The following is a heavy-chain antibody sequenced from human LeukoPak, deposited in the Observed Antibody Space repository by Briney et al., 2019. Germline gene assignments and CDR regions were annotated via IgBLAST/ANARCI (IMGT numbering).Heavy chain of an antibody. J-gene: IGHJ6*03. CDR1: GFTFSSYW. CDR3: ARSYDFWSGYYTGYYYYYMDV. Sequence: GGSLRLSCAASGFTFSSYWMSWVRQAPGKGLEWVANIKQDGSEKYYVDSVKGRFTISRDNAKNSLYLQMNSLRAEDTAVYYCARSYDFWSGYYTGYYYYYMDVWGKGTTVTVSS. V-gene: IGHV3-7*01. D-gene: IGHD3-3*01. CDR2: IKQDGSEK.